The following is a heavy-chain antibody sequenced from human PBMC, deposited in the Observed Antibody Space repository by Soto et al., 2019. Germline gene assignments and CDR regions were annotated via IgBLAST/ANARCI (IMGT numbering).Heavy chain of an antibody. CDR3: AKDQVGGYYYDSSGYFLTLHAFDI. Sequence: PGGSLRLSCAASGFTFSSYAMSWVRQAPGKGLEWVSAISGSGGSTYYADSVKGRFTISRDNSKNTLYLQMNSLRAEDTAVYYCAKDQVGGYYYDSSGYFLTLHAFDIWGQGTMVTVSS. V-gene: IGHV3-23*01. D-gene: IGHD3-22*01. J-gene: IGHJ3*02. CDR1: GFTFSSYA. CDR2: ISGSGGST.